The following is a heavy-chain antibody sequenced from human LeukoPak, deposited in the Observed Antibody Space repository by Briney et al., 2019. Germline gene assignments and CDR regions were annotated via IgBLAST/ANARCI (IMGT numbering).Heavy chain of an antibody. CDR2: IKQDGSEI. D-gene: IGHD3-10*02. Sequence: PGGSLRLSCAASGFTFSNYWMGWVRQAPGKGLEWVANIKQDGSEIYYVDSVKGRFTISRDTAKDSLYLQMNSLRAEDTAVYYCLSVRAWGQGTLVTVSS. CDR1: GFTFSNYW. CDR3: LSVRA. V-gene: IGHV3-7*03. J-gene: IGHJ5*02.